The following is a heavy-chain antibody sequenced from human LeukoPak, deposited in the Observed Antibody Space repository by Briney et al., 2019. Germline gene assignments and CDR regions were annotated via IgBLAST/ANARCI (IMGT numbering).Heavy chain of an antibody. V-gene: IGHV3-23*01. J-gene: IGHJ6*03. CDR2: ISGSGDTT. CDR1: GFTFSSYG. CDR3: ADDPRRGGDYYYYYMDV. D-gene: IGHD5-12*01. Sequence: PGGSLRLSCAASGFTFSSYGMSWVRQAPGKGLEWVSAISGSGDTTLYADSVKGRFTISRDNFRNTLYLQMNSLRAEDTAVYYCADDPRRGGDYYYYYMDVWGKGTTVTVSS.